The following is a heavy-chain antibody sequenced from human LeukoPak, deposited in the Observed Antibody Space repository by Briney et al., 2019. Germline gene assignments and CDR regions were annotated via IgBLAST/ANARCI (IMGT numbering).Heavy chain of an antibody. J-gene: IGHJ4*02. Sequence: ASVKVSCKASGYTFTSYYMHWVRQAPGQGLEWMGIINPSGGSTSYAQKFQGRVTMTRDTSTSTVYMELSSLRSEDTAVYYCARGDPYYYDGRPLMDYWGQGTLVTVSS. V-gene: IGHV1-46*01. CDR3: ARGDPYYYDGRPLMDY. D-gene: IGHD3-22*01. CDR2: INPSGGST. CDR1: GYTFTSYY.